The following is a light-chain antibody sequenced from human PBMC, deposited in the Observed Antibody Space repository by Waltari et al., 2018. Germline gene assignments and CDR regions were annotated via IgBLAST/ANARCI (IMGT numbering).Light chain of an antibody. CDR2: YDR. Sequence: SYVVTQPPPVSVAPGETATTPRGGDNIGTSSVPWYHQKAGQPPVLVIFYDRDRPSGIPDRFSGSNSGNTATLTISRVEAGDEARYYCHVWHPHVDPGVFGTGTEVTVL. V-gene: IGLV3-21*04. CDR1: NIGTSS. J-gene: IGLJ1*01. CDR3: HVWHPHVDPGV.